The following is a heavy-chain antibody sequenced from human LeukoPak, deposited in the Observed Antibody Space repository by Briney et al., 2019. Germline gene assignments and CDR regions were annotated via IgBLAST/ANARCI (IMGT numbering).Heavy chain of an antibody. CDR2: IIPIFGTA. V-gene: IGHV1-69*13. J-gene: IGHJ3*02. CDR3: ARESYYYDSSGYYFPTLDAFDI. CDR1: GYTFTSYD. Sequence: ASVKVSCKASGYTFTSYDINWVRQAPGQGLEWMGGIIPIFGTANYAQKFQGRVTITADESTSTAYMELSSLRSEDTAVYYCARESYYYDSSGYYFPTLDAFDIWGQGTMVTVSP. D-gene: IGHD3-22*01.